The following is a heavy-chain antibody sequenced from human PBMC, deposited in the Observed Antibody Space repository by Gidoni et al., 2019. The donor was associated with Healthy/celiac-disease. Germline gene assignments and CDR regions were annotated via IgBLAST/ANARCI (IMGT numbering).Heavy chain of an antibody. CDR3: ARDPADYDSTDYPYYSGMDV. CDR2: IYSSGST. D-gene: IGHD3-22*01. V-gene: IGHV4-59*01. Sequence: QVQLQESGPGLVKPSETLSLTCTVSGGSIRGYYWTWIRQPPGKGLEWIGYIYSSGSTNYNPSLKSRVTMSVDTSTNRFSLKLSSVTAADTAVYYCARDPADYDSTDYPYYSGMDVWGQGTTVTVSS. J-gene: IGHJ6*02. CDR1: GGSIRGYY.